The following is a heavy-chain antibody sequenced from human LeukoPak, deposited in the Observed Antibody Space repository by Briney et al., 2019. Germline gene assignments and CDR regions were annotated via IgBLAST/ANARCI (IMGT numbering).Heavy chain of an antibody. CDR3: ARDPRGGYSSSSGELDY. V-gene: IGHV1-18*01. CDR2: ISAYNGNT. Sequence: ASVKVSCKASGYTFTSSGIRGVRQAPGQGREGMGRISAYNGNTNYAQKLQGRVTMTTDTSTSTAYMELRSLRSDDTAVYYCARDPRGGYSSSSGELDYWGQGTLVTVSS. J-gene: IGHJ4*02. CDR1: GYTFTSSG. D-gene: IGHD6-6*01.